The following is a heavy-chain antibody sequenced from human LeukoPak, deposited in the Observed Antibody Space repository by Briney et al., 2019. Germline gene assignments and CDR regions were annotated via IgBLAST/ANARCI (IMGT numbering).Heavy chain of an antibody. CDR1: GFTFSSYR. D-gene: IGHD6-19*01. CDR2: INSDGSST. J-gene: IGHJ6*03. CDR3: ARVGGWYEGGHYYYYYYMDV. V-gene: IGHV3-74*01. Sequence: PGGSLRLSCAASGFTFSSYRMYWVRHAPGKGLVWVSRINSDGSSTTYADSVKGRFTISRDNAKNSPYLQMNSLRAEDTAVYYCARVGGWYEGGHYYYYYYMDVWGKGTTVTISS.